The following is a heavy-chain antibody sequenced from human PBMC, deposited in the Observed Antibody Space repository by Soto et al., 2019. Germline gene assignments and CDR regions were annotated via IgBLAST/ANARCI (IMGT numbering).Heavy chain of an antibody. CDR1: GYTLTELS. CDR3: AATLGSRRGFDP. J-gene: IGHJ5*02. CDR2: FDPEDGET. V-gene: IGHV1-24*01. Sequence: ASGKVSCKVSGYTLTELSMHWVRQAPGKGLEWMGGFDPEDGETIYAQKFQGRVTMTEDTSTDTAYMELSSLRSEDTAVYYCAATLGSRRGFDPWGQGTLVTVSS. D-gene: IGHD6-13*01.